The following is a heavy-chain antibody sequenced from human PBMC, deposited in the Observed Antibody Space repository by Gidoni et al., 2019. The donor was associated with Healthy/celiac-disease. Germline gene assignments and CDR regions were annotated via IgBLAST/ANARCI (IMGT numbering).Heavy chain of an antibody. J-gene: IGHJ4*02. CDR2: INPNSGGT. V-gene: IGHV1-2*04. D-gene: IGHD4-17*01. Sequence: QVQLVQSGAEVKKPGASVKVSCQASGYTFTGYYMPWVRQAPGQGLEWMGWINPNSGGTNYAQKFQGWVTMTRDTSISTAYMELSRLRSDDTAVYYCARDPYYGDYLFDYWGQGTLVTVSS. CDR3: ARDPYYGDYLFDY. CDR1: GYTFTGYY.